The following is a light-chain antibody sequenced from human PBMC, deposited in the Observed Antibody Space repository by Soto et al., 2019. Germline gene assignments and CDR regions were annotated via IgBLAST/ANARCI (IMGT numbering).Light chain of an antibody. Sequence: EIVLTQSPATLSLSPGDRATLSCRASQSVSSYLAWYQKKPGQAPRLLIYDASNRATGIPARFSGSGSGTVFTRTISSREPEDFRIYYCQQRRNWPPVTFGGGTKVEIK. V-gene: IGKV3-11*01. CDR1: QSVSSY. CDR2: DAS. J-gene: IGKJ4*01. CDR3: QQRRNWPPVT.